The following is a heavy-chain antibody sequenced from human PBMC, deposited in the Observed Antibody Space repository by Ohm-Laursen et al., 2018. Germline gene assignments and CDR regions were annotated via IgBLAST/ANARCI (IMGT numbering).Heavy chain of an antibody. CDR1: GGSISGYY. Sequence: GTLSLTCTVSGGSISGYYWSWIRQPPGKGLEWIGYIYYRGSTNYNPSLKSRVTISVDTSKNQFSLKLSSVTAADTAVYYCAREPPQDDYDYVWGSWGAFDIWGQGTMVTVSS. CDR2: IYYRGST. J-gene: IGHJ3*02. CDR3: AREPPQDDYDYVWGSWGAFDI. D-gene: IGHD3-16*01. V-gene: IGHV4-59*12.